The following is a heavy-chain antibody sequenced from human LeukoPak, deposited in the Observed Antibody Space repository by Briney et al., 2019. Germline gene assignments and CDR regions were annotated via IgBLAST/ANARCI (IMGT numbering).Heavy chain of an antibody. V-gene: IGHV3-74*01. CDR3: ARDTGWYFDL. CDR1: GLTFSGYW. Sequence: GGSLRLSCAASGLTFSGYWMHWVRQAPGMGLVWVSRITGDGISTSYADSVKGRFTISRDNAKNTLYLQMISLRAEDTAVYYCARDTGWYFDLWGRGTLVTVSS. CDR2: ITGDGIST. D-gene: IGHD4-17*01. J-gene: IGHJ2*01.